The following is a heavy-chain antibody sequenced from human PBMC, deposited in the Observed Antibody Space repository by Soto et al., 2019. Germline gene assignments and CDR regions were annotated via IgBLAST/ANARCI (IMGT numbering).Heavy chain of an antibody. Sequence: ASVKVSCKASGGTFSSYAISWVRQAPGQGLEWMGGIIPIFGTANYAQKFQGRVTITADESTSTAYMELSSLRSEDTAVYYCARNTEGYSYGRYYYYGMDVWGQGTTVTVSS. CDR2: IIPIFGTA. V-gene: IGHV1-69*13. D-gene: IGHD5-18*01. J-gene: IGHJ6*02. CDR1: GGTFSSYA. CDR3: ARNTEGYSYGRYYYYGMDV.